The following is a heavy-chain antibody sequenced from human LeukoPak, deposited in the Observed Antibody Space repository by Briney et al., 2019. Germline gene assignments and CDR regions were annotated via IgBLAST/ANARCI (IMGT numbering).Heavy chain of an antibody. J-gene: IGHJ6*03. CDR1: GFTFSSYS. Sequence: PGGSLRLSCAASGFTFSSYSMNWVRQAPGKGLEWVSSISSSSYIYYADSVKGRFTISRDNAKNSLYLQMNSLRAEDTAVYYCARVVSIAVAGIEDYMDVWGKGTTVTVSS. D-gene: IGHD6-19*01. CDR3: ARVVSIAVAGIEDYMDV. V-gene: IGHV3-21*01. CDR2: ISSSSYI.